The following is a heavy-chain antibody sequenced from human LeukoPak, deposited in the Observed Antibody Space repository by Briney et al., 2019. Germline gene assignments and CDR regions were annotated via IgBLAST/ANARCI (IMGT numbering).Heavy chain of an antibody. J-gene: IGHJ3*02. D-gene: IGHD6-13*01. V-gene: IGHV4-38-2*02. CDR1: GYSISSGYY. CDR2: IYTSGST. Sequence: SETLSLTCTVSGYSISSGYYWGWIRQPPGKGLEWIGRIYTSGSTNYNPSLKSRVTISVDTSKNQFSLKLSSVTAADTAVYYCARARAGIAASSGAFDIWGQGTMVTVSS. CDR3: ARARAGIAASSGAFDI.